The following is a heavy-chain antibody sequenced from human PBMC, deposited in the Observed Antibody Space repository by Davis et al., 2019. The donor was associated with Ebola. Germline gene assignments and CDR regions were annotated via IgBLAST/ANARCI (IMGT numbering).Heavy chain of an antibody. J-gene: IGHJ1*01. Sequence: AASVTVSCKVSGYPLTAFSMHCVRQAPRTGLEWMGGFAPEDGETIYAQKFQGRVTMTEDTSTDTAYMELSSLRSEDTAVYYCATARYYDSSGYYYGYCQHWGQGTLVTVSS. D-gene: IGHD3-22*01. CDR1: GYPLTAFS. CDR2: FAPEDGET. CDR3: ATARYYDSSGYYYGYCQH. V-gene: IGHV1-24*01.